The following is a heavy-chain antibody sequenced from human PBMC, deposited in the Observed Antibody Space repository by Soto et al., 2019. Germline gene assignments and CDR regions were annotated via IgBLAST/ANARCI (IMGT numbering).Heavy chain of an antibody. CDR1: GGSISSSTYY. Sequence: QLQLQESGPGLVKPSETLSLTCTVSGGSISSSTYYWGWIRQPPGKGLEWIGTIYYSGSTYYNPSLXXXVXXAVDTSKNQFSLKLSSVTAADTAVYYCASSGWFDPWGQGTLVTVSS. CDR3: ASSGWFDP. CDR2: IYYSGST. J-gene: IGHJ5*02. V-gene: IGHV4-39*01.